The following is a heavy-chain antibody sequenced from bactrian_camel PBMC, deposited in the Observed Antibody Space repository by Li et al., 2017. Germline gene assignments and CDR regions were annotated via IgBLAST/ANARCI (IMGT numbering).Heavy chain of an antibody. CDR1: GYASSKNC. CDR2: SYTGGGIV. J-gene: IGHJ4*01. Sequence: QLVESGGGSVEAGGSLNISCAYSGYASSKNCMAWFRQVPGKEREAVAASYTGGGIVNYADSVKGRFTISKESTGNTLILRMNNLKPEDAGMYYCAARRARCPATHCYGSTCGFSDWGQGTQVTVS. D-gene: IGHD3*01. CDR3: AARRARCPATHCYGSTCGFSD. V-gene: IGHV3S54*01.